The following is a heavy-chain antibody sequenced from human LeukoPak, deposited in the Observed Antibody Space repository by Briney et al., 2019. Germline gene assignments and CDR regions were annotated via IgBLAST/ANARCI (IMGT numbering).Heavy chain of an antibody. Sequence: PSETLSLTCAVYGGSFSGYYWSWIRQPPGKGREWIGEINHSGSTNYNPSLKSRVTISVDTSKNQFSLKLSSVAAADTAVYYCARNYYDSSGYPGGFDYWGQGTLVTVSS. CDR1: GGSFSGYY. J-gene: IGHJ4*02. CDR3: ARNYYDSSGYPGGFDY. V-gene: IGHV4-34*01. CDR2: INHSGST. D-gene: IGHD3-22*01.